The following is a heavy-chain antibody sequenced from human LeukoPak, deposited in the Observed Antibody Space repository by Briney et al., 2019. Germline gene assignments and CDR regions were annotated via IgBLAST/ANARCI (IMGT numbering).Heavy chain of an antibody. Sequence: APVKVSCKASGGTFSSYAISWVRQAPGQGLEWMGGIIPIFGTANYAQKFQGRVTITADESTSTAYMELSSLRSEDTAVYYCAKVFNDFWSGYYSGYFDYWGQGTLVTVSS. CDR2: IIPIFGTA. D-gene: IGHD3-3*01. CDR1: GGTFSSYA. CDR3: AKVFNDFWSGYYSGYFDY. J-gene: IGHJ4*02. V-gene: IGHV1-69*13.